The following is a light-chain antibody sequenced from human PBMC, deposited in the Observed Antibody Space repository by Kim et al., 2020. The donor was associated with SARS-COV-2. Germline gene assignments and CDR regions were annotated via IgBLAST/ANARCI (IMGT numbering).Light chain of an antibody. CDR3: NSRDSNDNVV. J-gene: IGLJ2*01. Sequence: VAVGQTERITCQGDSLRRYYANWYQQKPGQAPILVIYGKNNRPSGIPDRFSGSSSGNTASLTITGTQAGDEADYYCNSRDSNDNVVFGGGTQLTVL. V-gene: IGLV3-19*01. CDR2: GKN. CDR1: SLRRYY.